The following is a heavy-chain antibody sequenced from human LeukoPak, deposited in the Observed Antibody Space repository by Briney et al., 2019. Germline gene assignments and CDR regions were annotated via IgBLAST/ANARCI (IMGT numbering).Heavy chain of an antibody. D-gene: IGHD1-26*01. CDR1: GLTFSSYA. V-gene: IGHV3-23*01. Sequence: PGGSLRLPCAASGLTFSSYAMSWVRQAPGKGLEWVSAIRGSGGSTYYADSVKGRLTISRDNSKITLYLQMNSLRAEDTAVYYCAKIPTTPMGYYFFDYWGQGTLVTVSS. CDR2: IRGSGGST. CDR3: AKIPTTPMGYYFFDY. J-gene: IGHJ4*02.